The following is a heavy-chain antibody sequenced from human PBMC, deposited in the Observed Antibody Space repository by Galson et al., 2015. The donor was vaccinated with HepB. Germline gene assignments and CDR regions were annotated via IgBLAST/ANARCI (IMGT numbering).Heavy chain of an antibody. CDR3: ARGLSYDSSGYYFDY. V-gene: IGHV4-34*01. Sequence: ETLSLTCAVYGGSFSGYYWSWIRQPPGKGLEWIGEINHSGSTNYNPSLKSRVTISVDTSKNQFSLKLSSVTAADTAVYYCARGLSYDSSGYYFDYWGQGTLVTVSS. CDR1: GGSFSGYY. J-gene: IGHJ4*02. CDR2: INHSGST. D-gene: IGHD3-22*01.